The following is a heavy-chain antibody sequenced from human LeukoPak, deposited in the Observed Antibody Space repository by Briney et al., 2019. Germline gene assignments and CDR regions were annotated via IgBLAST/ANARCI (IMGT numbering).Heavy chain of an antibody. D-gene: IGHD3-22*01. V-gene: IGHV1-46*01. J-gene: IGHJ6*02. CDR1: GYTFTSYY. CDR3: AREIVPGGQYYYGMDV. Sequence: GASVKVSCKASGYTFTSYYMHWVRQAPGQGLEWMGIINPSGGSTSYAQKFQGRVTITADESTSTAYMELSSLRSEDTAVYYCAREIVPGGQYYYGMDVWGQGTTVTVSS. CDR2: INPSGGST.